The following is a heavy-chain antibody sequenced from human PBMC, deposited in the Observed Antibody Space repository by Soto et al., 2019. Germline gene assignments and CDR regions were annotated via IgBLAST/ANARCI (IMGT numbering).Heavy chain of an antibody. CDR3: ARQGHYYDSSGYSWFDS. D-gene: IGHD3-22*01. CDR1: GGSISSYW. J-gene: IGHJ5*01. Sequence: SETLSLTCTVSGGSISSYWWSWIRQPPGKGLEWIGYIYYSGSTNYNPSLKSRVTISVDTSKKQFSLKLNSVTAADTAVYYCARQGHYYDSSGYSWFDSWGQGTLVTVS. V-gene: IGHV4-59*08. CDR2: IYYSGST.